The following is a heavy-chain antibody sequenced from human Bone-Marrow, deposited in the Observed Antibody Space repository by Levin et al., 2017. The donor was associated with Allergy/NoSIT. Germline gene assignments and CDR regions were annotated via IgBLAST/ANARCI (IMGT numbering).Heavy chain of an antibody. J-gene: IGHJ4*02. CDR2: ISSSSSYI. D-gene: IGHD6-6*01. CDR3: AILRHSSSSRDY. Sequence: PGGSLRLSCAASGFTFSSYSMNWVRQAPGKGLEWVSSISSSSSYIYYADSVKGRFTISRDNAKNSLYLQMNSLRAEDTAVYYCAILRHSSSSRDYWGQGTLVTVSS. CDR1: GFTFSSYS. V-gene: IGHV3-21*01.